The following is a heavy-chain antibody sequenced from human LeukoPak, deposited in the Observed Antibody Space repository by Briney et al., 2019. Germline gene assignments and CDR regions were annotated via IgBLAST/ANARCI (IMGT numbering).Heavy chain of an antibody. CDR3: ARHQIAPKKNAFDI. CDR1: GGSISSSSYY. V-gene: IGHV4-39*01. CDR2: IYYSGST. J-gene: IGHJ3*02. D-gene: IGHD6-13*01. Sequence: SETLSLTCTVSGGSISSSSYYWGWIRQPPGKGLEWIGNIYYSGSTYYNPSLKSRVTISVDTSKNQFSLKLSSVTAADTAVYYCARHQIAPKKNAFDIWGQGTMVTVSS.